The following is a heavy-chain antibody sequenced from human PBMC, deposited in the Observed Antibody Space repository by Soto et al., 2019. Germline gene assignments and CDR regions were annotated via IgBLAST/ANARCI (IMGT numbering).Heavy chain of an antibody. CDR3: ARDSGGMDV. CDR2: INAGNGNT. Sequence: ASVKVSCKASGYTFTNYAIHWVRQAPGQRLEWMGWINAGNGNTKHSQKFQGRVTITRDTSASTAYMELSSLRSEDTAVYYCARDSGGMDVWGQGTTVTVSS. V-gene: IGHV1-3*01. CDR1: GYTFTNYA. J-gene: IGHJ6*02.